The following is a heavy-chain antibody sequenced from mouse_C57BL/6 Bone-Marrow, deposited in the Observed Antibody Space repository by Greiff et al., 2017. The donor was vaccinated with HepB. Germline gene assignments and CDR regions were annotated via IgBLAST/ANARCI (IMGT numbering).Heavy chain of an antibody. J-gene: IGHJ1*03. CDR2: ISSGGDYI. CDR1: GFTFSSYA. V-gene: IGHV5-9-1*02. Sequence: EVQVVESGEGLVKPGGSLKLSCAASGFTFSSYAMSWVRQTPEKRLEWVAYISSGGDYIYYAVTVKGRFTISRNNARNTLYLQMSSLKSEDTAMYYCTRGRTVATVCYIDVWGTGTTVTVAS. CDR3: TRGRTVATVCYIDV. D-gene: IGHD1-1*01.